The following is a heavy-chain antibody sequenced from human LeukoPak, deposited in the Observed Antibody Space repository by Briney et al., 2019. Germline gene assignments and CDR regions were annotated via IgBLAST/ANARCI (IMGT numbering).Heavy chain of an antibody. J-gene: IGHJ4*02. D-gene: IGHD3-10*01. V-gene: IGHV1-46*01. CDR3: AGYGPPLDYYFDY. CDR2: INPSGGST. CDR1: GYTFTSYY. Sequence: ASVKVSCKASGYTFTSYYMHWVRQAPGQGLEWMGIINPSGGSTSYAQKFQGRVTMTRDTSTSTAYMELSSLRSEDTAVYYCAGYGPPLDYYFDYWGQGTLVTVSS.